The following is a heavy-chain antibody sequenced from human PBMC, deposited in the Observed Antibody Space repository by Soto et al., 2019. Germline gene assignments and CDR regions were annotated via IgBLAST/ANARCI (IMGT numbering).Heavy chain of an antibody. CDR3: AKEYDFWSGPAI. J-gene: IGHJ3*02. D-gene: IGHD3-3*01. CDR2: ISYDGSSK. CDR1: GFTFSAYG. Sequence: QVQLVESGGGVVQPGRSLRLSCVASGFTFSAYGMQWVRQTPGKGLEWVAVISYDGSSKYYVDSVQGRFTISRDDSKNTLYLQMNSLRPEDTAVYSCAKEYDFWSGPAIWGPGTMVNVSS. V-gene: IGHV3-30*18.